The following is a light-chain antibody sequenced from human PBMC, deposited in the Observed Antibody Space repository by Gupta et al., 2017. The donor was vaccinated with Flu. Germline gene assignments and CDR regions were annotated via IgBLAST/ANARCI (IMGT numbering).Light chain of an antibody. CDR1: RLTSTC. CDR2: GAS. J-gene: IGKJ1*01. CDR3: HQYNAYPPT. V-gene: IGKV1-13*02. Sequence: PPSPSAPVEDRVTFSSRGNRLTSTCVAWYQQKPGKSPKLLIFGASSLQSGAPARFSGGGSGTDFTLTISRLEPEDFAIYYCHQYNAYPPTFGQGTKVEI.